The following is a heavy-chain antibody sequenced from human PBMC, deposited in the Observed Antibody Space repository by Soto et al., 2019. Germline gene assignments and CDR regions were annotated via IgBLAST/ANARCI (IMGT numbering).Heavy chain of an antibody. J-gene: IGHJ6*02. D-gene: IGHD3-10*01. CDR2: INPNSGGT. V-gene: IGHV1-2*02. Sequence: GSVKVSCKASGYTFTGYYMHWVRQSPGQGLEWMGWINPNSGGTNYAQKFQGRVTITADESTSTAYMELSSLRSEDTAVYYCARDTRAKLLWFGELNYYGMDVWGQGTTVTVSS. CDR3: ARDTRAKLLWFGELNYYGMDV. CDR1: GYTFTGYY.